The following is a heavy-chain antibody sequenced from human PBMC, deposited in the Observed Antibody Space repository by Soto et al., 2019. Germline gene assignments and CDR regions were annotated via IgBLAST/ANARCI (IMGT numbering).Heavy chain of an antibody. CDR3: ARFRAAAGTREFDY. Sequence: ASVKVSCKASGYTFTSYGISWVRQAPGQGLEWMGRISAYNGNTNYAQKLQGRVTMTTDTSTSTAYMELRSLRSDDTAVYYCARFRAAAGTREFDYWGQGILVTVSS. J-gene: IGHJ4*02. CDR2: ISAYNGNT. D-gene: IGHD6-13*01. CDR1: GYTFTSYG. V-gene: IGHV1-18*01.